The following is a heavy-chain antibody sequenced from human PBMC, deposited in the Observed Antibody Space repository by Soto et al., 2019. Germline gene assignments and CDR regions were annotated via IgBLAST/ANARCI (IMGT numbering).Heavy chain of an antibody. V-gene: IGHV3-30*18. CDR3: AKDGGQENRGVDT. Sequence: GGSLRLSCAASGFTFSSYGIHWVRQAPGKGLEWVAVISYDGSNKYYADSVKGRFTISRDNSKNTLYLQMNSLRAEDTAVYYCAKDGGQENRGVDTWGQGTLVTVSS. J-gene: IGHJ4*02. CDR1: GFTFSSYG. D-gene: IGHD3-10*01. CDR2: ISYDGSNK.